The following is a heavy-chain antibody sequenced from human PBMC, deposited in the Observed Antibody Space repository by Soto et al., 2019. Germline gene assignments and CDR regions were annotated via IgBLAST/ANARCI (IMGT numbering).Heavy chain of an antibody. CDR2: INQDGSEK. J-gene: IGHJ4*02. CDR1: RFTFSNYW. Sequence: GGSLRLSCAASRFTFSNYWMSWVRQAPGKGLEWVANINQDGSEKYSVDSMKGRFAISRDNAKNSLYLQMNSLRAEDTAVYYCARVSGCSSISCHMGPGNGYFDYWGQGTLVTVSS. D-gene: IGHD2-2*02. CDR3: ARVSGCSSISCHMGPGNGYFDY. V-gene: IGHV3-7*01.